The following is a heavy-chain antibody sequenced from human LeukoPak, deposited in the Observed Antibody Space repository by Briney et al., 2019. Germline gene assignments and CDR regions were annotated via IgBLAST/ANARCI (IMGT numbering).Heavy chain of an antibody. CDR1: GFTFSNYW. CDR3: ARETGDDAFDI. CDR2: IKGDGSIT. Sequence: GGSLRLSCAASGFTFSNYWMHWVRQVPGKGLVWVSRIKGDGSITTYADSVKGRFTISRDNAKNTLYLQMNSLRAEDRAVYYCARETGDDAFDIWGQGTMVTVSS. D-gene: IGHD7-27*01. V-gene: IGHV3-74*01. J-gene: IGHJ3*02.